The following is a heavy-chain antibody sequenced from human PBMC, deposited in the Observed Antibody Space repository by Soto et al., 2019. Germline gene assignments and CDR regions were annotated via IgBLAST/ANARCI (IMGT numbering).Heavy chain of an antibody. CDR2: ISSNSAYI. J-gene: IGHJ4*02. D-gene: IGHD4-17*01. Sequence: EVQLVESGGGLVQPGGSLRLSCAASGFTFSIYTMNWVRQTPGKGLEWVSSISSNSAYIYYADSVRGRFTISRDNAKNSLSLQMNSLRAEDTAVYYCAREGSTGVFDYWGQGTLVTVSS. V-gene: IGHV3-21*01. CDR1: GFTFSIYT. CDR3: AREGSTGVFDY.